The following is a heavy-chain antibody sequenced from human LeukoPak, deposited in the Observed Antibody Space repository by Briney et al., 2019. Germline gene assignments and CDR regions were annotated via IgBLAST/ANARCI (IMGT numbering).Heavy chain of an antibody. Sequence: SETLSLTCTVSGYSITSAYYWGWIRQPPGKGLEWIGSFFLKGSTYYNPSLKSRVTISVDTSKNQFSLTLSSVTAADTAVYYCARDLAGHFGGFYFDYWGQGTLVTVSS. CDR1: GYSITSAYY. CDR3: ARDLAGHFGGFYFDY. D-gene: IGHD2-21*01. J-gene: IGHJ4*02. V-gene: IGHV4-38-2*02. CDR2: FFLKGST.